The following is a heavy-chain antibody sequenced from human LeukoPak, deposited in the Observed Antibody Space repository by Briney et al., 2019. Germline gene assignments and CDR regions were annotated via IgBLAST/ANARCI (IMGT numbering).Heavy chain of an antibody. Sequence: GGSLRLSCAASGFTFNNYSMSWVRQAPGKGLEWVSAISGSGLSTYYADSVKGRFTISRDNSKNTLSLQMNSLTAADTAVYYCAKDRWELLRGPCDYWGWGTLVTVSS. CDR2: ISGSGLST. CDR1: GFTFNNYS. D-gene: IGHD2-15*01. J-gene: IGHJ4*02. V-gene: IGHV3-23*01. CDR3: AKDRWELLRGPCDY.